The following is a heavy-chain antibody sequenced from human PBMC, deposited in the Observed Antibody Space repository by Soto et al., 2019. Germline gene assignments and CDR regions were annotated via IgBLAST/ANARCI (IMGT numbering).Heavy chain of an antibody. Sequence: GGSLRLSCAASGFTFTNYDMHWVRQAPGKGLEWMALILHDGSAEYYADSVKGRFTISRDNSKNTLYLQMNSLRADDTAVYYCARSRDGYSFYFYYGMDGWGQGTTVTVSS. CDR2: ILHDGSAE. CDR3: ARSRDGYSFYFYYGMDG. J-gene: IGHJ6*02. CDR1: GFTFTNYD. V-gene: IGHV3-30*03. D-gene: IGHD4-4*01.